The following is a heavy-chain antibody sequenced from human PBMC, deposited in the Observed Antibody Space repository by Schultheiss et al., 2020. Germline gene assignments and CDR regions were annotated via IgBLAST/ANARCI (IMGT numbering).Heavy chain of an antibody. D-gene: IGHD1-26*01. J-gene: IGHJ4*02. CDR2: ISGSGGST. V-gene: IGHV3-23*01. CDR1: GFTFSNYW. Sequence: GGSLRLSCAASGFTFSNYWMHWVRQAPGTGLVWVSAISGSGGSTYYADSVKGRFTISRDNSKNTLYLQMNSLRAEDTAVYYCAKDRREWELLFLFDYWGQGTLVTVSS. CDR3: AKDRREWELLFLFDY.